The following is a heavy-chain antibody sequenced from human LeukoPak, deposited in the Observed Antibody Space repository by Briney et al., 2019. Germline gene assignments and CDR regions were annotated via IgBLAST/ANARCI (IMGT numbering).Heavy chain of an antibody. CDR3: GRRRGMGSLDY. CDR2: INQDGSGK. J-gene: IGHJ4*02. D-gene: IGHD2-8*01. CDR1: GFTFSAYW. V-gene: IGHV3-7*03. Sequence: GGSLRLSCAASGFTFSAYWMSWVRQAPGKGLEWVAHINQDGSGKNLVASVRGRFTISRDNAKKSLLLQMNSLRAEDTAVYYCGRRRGMGSLDYWGQGALVTVSS.